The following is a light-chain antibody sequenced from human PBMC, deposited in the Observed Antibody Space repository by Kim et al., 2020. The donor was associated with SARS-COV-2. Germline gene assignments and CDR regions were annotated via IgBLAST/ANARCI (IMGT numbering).Light chain of an antibody. CDR3: QQYGTSQWT. J-gene: IGKJ1*01. CDR2: DAS. Sequence: SPGESATLSCRASQSVSGSYLAWYQQKPGQAPRLLNYDASSRATGIPDRFSGSGSGTDFTLTISRLEPEDFAVYFCQQYGTSQWTFGQGTKVDIK. V-gene: IGKV3-20*01. CDR1: QSVSGSY.